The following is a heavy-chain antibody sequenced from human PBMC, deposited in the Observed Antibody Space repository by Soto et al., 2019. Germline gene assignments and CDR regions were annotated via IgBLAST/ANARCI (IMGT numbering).Heavy chain of an antibody. D-gene: IGHD1-1*01. Sequence: ASVKVSCKASGYTFTSYYMHWVRQAPGQGLEWMGIINPSGGSTSYAQKFQGRVTMTRDTSTSTVYMELSSLRSEDTAVYYCASTGPGTRLVPLPEYYYYVDVWGQGTTVTVSS. CDR1: GYTFTSYY. CDR2: INPSGGST. J-gene: IGHJ6*03. V-gene: IGHV1-46*03. CDR3: ASTGPGTRLVPLPEYYYYVDV.